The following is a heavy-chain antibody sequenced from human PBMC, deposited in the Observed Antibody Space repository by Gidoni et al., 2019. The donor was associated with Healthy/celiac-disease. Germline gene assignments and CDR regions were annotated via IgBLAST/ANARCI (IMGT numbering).Heavy chain of an antibody. CDR2: ISYDGSNK. CDR1: GFTFSSYA. V-gene: IGHV3-30-3*01. D-gene: IGHD3-22*01. J-gene: IGHJ6*02. CDR3: ARALIARGYYYGMDV. Sequence: QVQLVESGGGVVQPGRSLRLSCAASGFTFSSYAMHWVRQAPGKGLEWVAVISYDGSNKYYADSVKGRFTISRDNSKKTLYLQMNSLRAEDTAVYYCARALIARGYYYGMDVWGQGTTVTVSS.